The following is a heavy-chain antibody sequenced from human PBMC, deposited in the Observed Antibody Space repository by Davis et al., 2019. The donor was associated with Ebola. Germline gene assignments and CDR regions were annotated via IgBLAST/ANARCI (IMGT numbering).Heavy chain of an antibody. V-gene: IGHV4-38-2*01. Sequence: PSETLSLTCAVSGYSISSGYYWGWIRQPPGKGLEWIGSIYHSGSTYYNPSLKSRVTISVDTSKNQFSLKLSSVTAADTAVYYCASMGGYYYYGMDVWGQGTTVTVSS. CDR3: ASMGGYYYYGMDV. D-gene: IGHD3-16*01. CDR2: IYHSGST. CDR1: GYSISSGYY. J-gene: IGHJ6*02.